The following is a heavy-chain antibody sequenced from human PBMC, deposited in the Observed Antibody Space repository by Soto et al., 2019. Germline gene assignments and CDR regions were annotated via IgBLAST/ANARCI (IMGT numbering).Heavy chain of an antibody. V-gene: IGHV1-3*01. Sequence: ASVKVSCKASGYTFTSYAMHWVRPAPGQRLEWMGWNNAGNGNTKYSQKFRGRVTITRDTSASTAYMELSSLRSEDTAVYYCARDLEHIWNYYYYGMEVWGQGTTVTVSS. CDR2: NNAGNGNT. D-gene: IGHD1-20*01. CDR3: ARDLEHIWNYYYYGMEV. J-gene: IGHJ6*02. CDR1: GYTFTSYA.